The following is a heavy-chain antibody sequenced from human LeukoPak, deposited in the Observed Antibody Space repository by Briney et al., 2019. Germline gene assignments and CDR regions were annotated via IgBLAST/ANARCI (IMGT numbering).Heavy chain of an antibody. Sequence: ASVKVSCKASGYTFTGYYMHWVRQAPGQGLEWMGWINPNSGGTNYAQKFQGRVSMTRDTSISTAFMELSRLRSDDTAVYYCARVLGWELLRSAFDICGQETMVTVSS. J-gene: IGHJ3*02. V-gene: IGHV1-2*02. CDR2: INPNSGGT. D-gene: IGHD1-26*01. CDR1: GYTFTGYY. CDR3: ARVLGWELLRSAFDI.